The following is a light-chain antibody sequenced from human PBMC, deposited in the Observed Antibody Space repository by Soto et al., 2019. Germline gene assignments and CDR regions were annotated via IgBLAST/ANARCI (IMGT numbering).Light chain of an antibody. CDR3: QQYYSYPRT. J-gene: IGKJ1*01. CDR1: QNIRSY. V-gene: IGKV1-39*01. Sequence: DIQMTQSPSSLSASIGDRVTITCRASQNIRSYLNWYQQKPGKAPKLLIHAASSLQSGVPSRFSGSGSGTDFTLTISSLQPEDFAAYYCQQYYSYPRTLGQGTKVDIK. CDR2: AAS.